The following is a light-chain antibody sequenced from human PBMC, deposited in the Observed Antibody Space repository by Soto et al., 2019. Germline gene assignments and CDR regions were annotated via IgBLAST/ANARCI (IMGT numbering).Light chain of an antibody. J-gene: IGLJ3*02. V-gene: IGLV2-8*01. CDR2: EVN. CDR3: SSFAANDIVV. Sequence: QSALTQPPSASGSPGQSVTISCTGSSSDVGAYNYVCWYQQHPGKAPKLMIYEVNKRPSGVPDRFSGSKSGNTASLTVSGLHAGDEADYYCSSFAANDIVVFGGGTKLTVL. CDR1: SSDVGAYNY.